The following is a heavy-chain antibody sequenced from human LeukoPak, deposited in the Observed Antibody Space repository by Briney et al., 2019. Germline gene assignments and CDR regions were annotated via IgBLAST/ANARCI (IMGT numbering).Heavy chain of an antibody. D-gene: IGHD6-19*01. Sequence: ASVKVSCKASGYTFTAYYLQWVRQAPGQGLEWRGWINPNSGGTNYAQKFQGRVTMTRDTSTSTVYMDLSSLTSEDTAVYYCARGTSGWYSVFDFWGQGTLVTVSS. CDR2: INPNSGGT. V-gene: IGHV1-2*02. CDR3: ARGTSGWYSVFDF. J-gene: IGHJ4*02. CDR1: GYTFTAYY.